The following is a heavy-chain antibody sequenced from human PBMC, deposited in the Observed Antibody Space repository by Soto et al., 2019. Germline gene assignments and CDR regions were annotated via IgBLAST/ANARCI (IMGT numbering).Heavy chain of an antibody. J-gene: IGHJ4*02. CDR2: IIPILGIA. V-gene: IGHV1-69*08. CDR3: ARDSSSGWPFDY. Sequence: QVQLVQSGAEVKKPGSSVKVSCKASGGTFSSYTISWVRQAPGQGLEWMGRIIPILGIANYAQKFQGRVTITAEKSTSTAYMELSSLRSEDTAVYYCARDSSSGWPFDYWGQGTLVTVSS. CDR1: GGTFSSYT. D-gene: IGHD6-19*01.